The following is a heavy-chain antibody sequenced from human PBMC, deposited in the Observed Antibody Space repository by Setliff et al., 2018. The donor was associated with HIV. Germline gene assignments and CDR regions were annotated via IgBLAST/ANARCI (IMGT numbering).Heavy chain of an antibody. J-gene: IGHJ6*02. D-gene: IGHD1-1*01. CDR2: IWYDGGNK. V-gene: IGHV3-33*06. Sequence: GGSLRLSCAASGFTFSSYGMHWVRQAPGKGLEWVAVIWYDGGNKYYADSVKGRFTISRDNSKNMLYLQMNSLRAEDTAVYYCAKSGVRPHPSHDYYYYGMDVWGQGTTVTVSS. CDR3: AKSGVRPHPSHDYYYYGMDV. CDR1: GFTFSSYG.